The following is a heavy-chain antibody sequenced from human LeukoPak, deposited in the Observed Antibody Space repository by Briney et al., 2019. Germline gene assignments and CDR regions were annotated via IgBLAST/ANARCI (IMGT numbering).Heavy chain of an antibody. CDR3: ARGLSSGWVDY. CDR2: IIHTGKT. J-gene: IGHJ4*02. CDR1: GGSFSGFY. Sequence: SETLSLTCAVKGGSFSGFYWTWIRQSPGGGLEWIGEIIHTGKTNYKPSLSGRVTISLDTSKHQFSLKLSSVTAADTAVYYCARGLSSGWVDYWGQGTLVTVSS. V-gene: IGHV4-34*01. D-gene: IGHD6-19*01.